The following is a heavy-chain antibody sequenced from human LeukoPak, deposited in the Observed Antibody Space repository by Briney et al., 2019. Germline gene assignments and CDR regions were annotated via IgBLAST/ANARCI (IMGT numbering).Heavy chain of an antibody. CDR3: AKSGAPSYFDY. CDR2: ISYDGSNK. V-gene: IGHV3-30*18. Sequence: PGRSLRLSCAASGFTFSSYGMHWVRQAPGKGLEWVAVISYDGSNKYYADSVKGRFTISRDNSKNTLYLQVNSLRAEDTAVYYCAKSGAPSYFDYWGQGTLVTVSS. D-gene: IGHD3-10*01. J-gene: IGHJ4*02. CDR1: GFTFSSYG.